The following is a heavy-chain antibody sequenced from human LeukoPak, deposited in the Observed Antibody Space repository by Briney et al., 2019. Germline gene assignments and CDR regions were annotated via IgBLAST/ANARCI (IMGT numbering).Heavy chain of an antibody. V-gene: IGHV4-39*01. CDR3: ARHRIPAALASAFDY. D-gene: IGHD2-2*01. J-gene: IGHJ4*02. CDR1: GGSISSSSYY. CDR2: IYYSGNT. Sequence: SETLSLTCTVSGGSISSSSYYWDWIRQPPGKGLEWIGAIYYSGNTNYNPSLKSRVTISVDTSKNQFSLKLSSVTTADTAVYYCARHRIPAALASAFDYWGQGTLVTVSS.